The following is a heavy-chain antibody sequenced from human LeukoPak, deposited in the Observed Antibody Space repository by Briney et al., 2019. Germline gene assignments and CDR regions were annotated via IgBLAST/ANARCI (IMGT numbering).Heavy chain of an antibody. J-gene: IGHJ4*02. D-gene: IGHD3-16*02. CDR2: IHSGGSA. CDR1: GFSGSSNY. V-gene: IGHV3-53*01. Sequence: GFLRLFCAASGFSGSSNYISWVRQAPGKGLEWVSGIHSGGSAYYADSVKGRFTISRDNSKNTLYLQMNSLRVEDTAVYYCARDRGLSVWGQGTLVTVSS. CDR3: ARDRGLSV.